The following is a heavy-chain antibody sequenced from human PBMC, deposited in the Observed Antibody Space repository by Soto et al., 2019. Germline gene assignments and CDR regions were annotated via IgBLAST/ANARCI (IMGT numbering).Heavy chain of an antibody. V-gene: IGHV1-18*01. Sequence: QVPLVQSGAEVKKPGASVKVSCKASGYTFTSYGISWVRQAPGQGLEWMGWISAYNGNTNYAQKLQGRVTMTTDTSTSTAYMELRSLRSDDTAVYYCARTRFLSFRSSLAVAETGPDEYWGQGTLVTVSS. CDR3: ARTRFLSFRSSLAVAETGPDEY. CDR1: GYTFTSYG. J-gene: IGHJ4*02. CDR2: ISAYNGNT. D-gene: IGHD6-19*01.